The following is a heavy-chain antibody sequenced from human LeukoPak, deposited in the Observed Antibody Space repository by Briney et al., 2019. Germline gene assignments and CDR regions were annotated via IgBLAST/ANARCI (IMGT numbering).Heavy chain of an antibody. CDR2: INHSGST. V-gene: IGHV4-34*01. CDR3: PRGGAREEFDY. D-gene: IGHD3-10*01. J-gene: IGHJ4*02. CDR1: GGSFSGYY. Sequence: NTSETLSLTCAVYGGSFSGYYWSWIRQPPGKGLEWIGEINHSGSTNYNPSLKSRVTISVDTSKSQFSLKLTSVTAADTAVYYCPRGGAREEFDYWGQGTLVTVSS.